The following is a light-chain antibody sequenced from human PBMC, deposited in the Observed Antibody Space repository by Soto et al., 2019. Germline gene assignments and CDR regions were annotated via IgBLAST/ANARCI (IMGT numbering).Light chain of an antibody. CDR3: QQYNSYSRT. Sequence: DIQMTQSPSTLSASVGDRVTITCRASQSISSWLAWYQQEPGKAPKLLIYDASSLESGVPSRFSGSGSGTEFTLTISSLQPDDFATYYCQQYNSYSRTFGQGTKVE. CDR1: QSISSW. V-gene: IGKV1-5*01. J-gene: IGKJ1*01. CDR2: DAS.